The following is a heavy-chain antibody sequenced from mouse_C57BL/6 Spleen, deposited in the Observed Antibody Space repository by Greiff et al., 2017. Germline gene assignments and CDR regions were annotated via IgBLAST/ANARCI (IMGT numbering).Heavy chain of an antibody. J-gene: IGHJ3*01. D-gene: IGHD2-5*01. CDR1: GFTFSDYG. V-gene: IGHV5-17*01. CDR2: ISSGSSTI. CDR3: ARDYSNLFAY. Sequence: DVKLVESGGGLVKPGGSLKLSCAASGFTFSDYGMHWVRQAPEKGLEWVAYISSGSSTIYYADTVKGRFTISRDNAKNTLFLQMTSLRSEDTAMYYCARDYSNLFAYWGQGTLVTVSA.